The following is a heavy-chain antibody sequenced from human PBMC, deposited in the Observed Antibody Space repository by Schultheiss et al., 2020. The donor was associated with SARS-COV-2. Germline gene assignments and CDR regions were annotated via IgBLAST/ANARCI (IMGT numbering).Heavy chain of an antibody. CDR2: ISGSGGST. D-gene: IGHD4-17*01. J-gene: IGHJ5*02. V-gene: IGHV3-23*01. Sequence: GGSLRLSCAASGFTFSSYAMSWVRQAPGKGLEWVSAISGSGGSTYYADSVKGRFTISRDNSKNTLYLQMNSLRAEDTAVYYCARGDGDYGGFFWFDPWGQGTLVTVSS. CDR1: GFTFSSYA. CDR3: ARGDGDYGGFFWFDP.